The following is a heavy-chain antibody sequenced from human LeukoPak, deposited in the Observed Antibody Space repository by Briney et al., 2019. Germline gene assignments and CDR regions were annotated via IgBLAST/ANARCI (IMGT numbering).Heavy chain of an antibody. D-gene: IGHD6-13*01. V-gene: IGHV4-61*02. Sequence: SQTLSLTCTVSGGSISSGSYYWSWIRQPAGKGLEWIGRIYTSGSTNYNPSLKSRVTISVDTSKNQFSLKLSSVTAADTAVYYCARAALSYYYMDVWGKGTTVTVSS. J-gene: IGHJ6*03. CDR2: IYTSGST. CDR1: GGSISSGSYY. CDR3: ARAALSYYYMDV.